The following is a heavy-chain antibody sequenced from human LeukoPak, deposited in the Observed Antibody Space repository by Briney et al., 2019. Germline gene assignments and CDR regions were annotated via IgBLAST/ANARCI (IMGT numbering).Heavy chain of an antibody. J-gene: IGHJ3*01. V-gene: IGHV3-30*02. CDR3: ARNRVGFHYADAFDL. D-gene: IGHD5-24*01. CDR1: GFSLINSD. CDR2: VHYDGSEK. Sequence: PGGSLRLSCAASGFSLINSDMHWVRQAPGKGLEWVACVHYDGSEKHYADSLKGRFTISRDNSRNTLYLQMNSLRGEDTAVYYCARNRVGFHYADAFDLWGQGTMVTVSS.